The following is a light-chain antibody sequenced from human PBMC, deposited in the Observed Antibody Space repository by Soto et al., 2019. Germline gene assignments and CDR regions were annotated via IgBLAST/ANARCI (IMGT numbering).Light chain of an antibody. CDR1: QGIRND. V-gene: IGKV1-33*01. J-gene: IGKJ3*01. CDR2: DAS. Sequence: DMQINQSPPSPRDSVGDTFNITCRASQGIRNDLGWYQQKTGKPPKLMIYDASNLQTGVPSRFSGSGSGTDFTFTISSLQTEDIATYFCHQYDNLSQTFGPGTKVDIK. CDR3: HQYDNLSQT.